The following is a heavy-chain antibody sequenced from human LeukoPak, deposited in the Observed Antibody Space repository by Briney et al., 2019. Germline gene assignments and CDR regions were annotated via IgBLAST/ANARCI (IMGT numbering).Heavy chain of an antibody. Sequence: GGSLRLSCAASGFTFADFWMGWFRQAPGKGPEWVANINKDESQKYYVDSVRGRFTISRDNAKNSLYLQMNSLRAEDTAVYYCTREKVWGKGTTVIVSS. V-gene: IGHV3-7*01. CDR1: GFTFADFW. J-gene: IGHJ6*04. CDR2: INKDESQK. CDR3: TREKV.